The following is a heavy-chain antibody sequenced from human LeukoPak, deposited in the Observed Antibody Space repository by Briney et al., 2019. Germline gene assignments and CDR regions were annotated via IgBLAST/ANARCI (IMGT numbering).Heavy chain of an antibody. CDR1: GGTFSSYV. V-gene: IGHV1-69*06. CDR3: ARALKYYDILTGSNWFDP. D-gene: IGHD3-9*01. CDR2: IIPIFGTA. Sequence: GASVKVSCKASGGTFSSYVISWVRQAPGQGLEWMGGIIPIFGTANYAQKFQGRVTITADKSTSTAYMELSSLRSEDTAVYYCARALKYYDILTGSNWFDPWGQGTLVTVSS. J-gene: IGHJ5*02.